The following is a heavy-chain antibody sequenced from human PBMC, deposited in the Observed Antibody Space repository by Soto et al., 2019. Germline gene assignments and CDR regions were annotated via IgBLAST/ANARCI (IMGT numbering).Heavy chain of an antibody. D-gene: IGHD6-6*01. CDR3: ARRPIAARYNWFEP. Sequence: PSETLSLTCTVSGGSISSSTYYWGWIRQPPGKGLEWIGSIHYSGSTYYNPSLEGRATISEDTSKNQFSLRVTSVTAADTAVYYCARRPIAARYNWFEPWGQGTLVTVSS. CDR2: IHYSGST. V-gene: IGHV4-39*01. J-gene: IGHJ5*02. CDR1: GGSISSSTYY.